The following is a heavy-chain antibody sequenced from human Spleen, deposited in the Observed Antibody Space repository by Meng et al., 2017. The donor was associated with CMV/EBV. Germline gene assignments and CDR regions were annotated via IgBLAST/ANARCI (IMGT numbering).Heavy chain of an antibody. Sequence: QGGLVESGGGVVQPGRSLRLSCAASGFTFSSYAMHWVRQAPGKGLEWVAVISYDGSNKYYADSVKGRFTISRDNSKNTLYLQMNSLRAEDTAVYYCAKSPFSSGWYYFDYWGQGTLVTVSS. CDR1: GFTFSSYA. J-gene: IGHJ4*02. CDR2: ISYDGSNK. D-gene: IGHD6-19*01. CDR3: AKSPFSSGWYYFDY. V-gene: IGHV3-30-3*02.